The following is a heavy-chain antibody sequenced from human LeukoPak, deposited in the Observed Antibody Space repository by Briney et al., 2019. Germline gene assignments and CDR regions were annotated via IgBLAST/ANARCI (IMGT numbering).Heavy chain of an antibody. V-gene: IGHV4-4*07. D-gene: IGHD3-9*01. CDR1: GDSVSDYY. J-gene: IGHJ3*01. Sequence: SETLSLTCDVSGDSVSDYYWSWIRQPAGKGLEWIGLIYTSGTVYNPSLRSRVTMSVDPSKNQVYLRLTSVNAADTALYYCARGKYDILTGLNSAFDVWGLGTMVTVSS. CDR2: IYTSGT. CDR3: ARGKYDILTGLNSAFDV.